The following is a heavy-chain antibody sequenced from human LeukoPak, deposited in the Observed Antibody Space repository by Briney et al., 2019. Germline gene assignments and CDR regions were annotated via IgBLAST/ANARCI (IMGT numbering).Heavy chain of an antibody. CDR1: GGSISSGGYY. CDR2: IYYSGST. V-gene: IGHV4-31*03. J-gene: IGHJ3*02. D-gene: IGHD3-22*01. CDR3: ARSMIVARAAFDI. Sequence: SETLSLTCTVSGGSISSGGYYWSWIRQHPGKGLAWIGYIYYSGSTYYNPSLKSRVTISVDTSKNQFSLKLSSVTAADTAVYYCARSMIVARAAFDIWGQGTMVTVSS.